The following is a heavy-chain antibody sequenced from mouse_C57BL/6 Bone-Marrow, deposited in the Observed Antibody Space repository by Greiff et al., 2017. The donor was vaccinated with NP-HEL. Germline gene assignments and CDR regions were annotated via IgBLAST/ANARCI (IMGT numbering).Heavy chain of an antibody. CDR2: ISNGGGST. V-gene: IGHV5-12*01. D-gene: IGHD2-2*01. Sequence: EVQVVESGGGLVQPGGSLKLSCAASGFTFSDYYMYWVRQTPEKRLEWVAYISNGGGSTYYPDTVKGRFTISRDNAKNTLYLQMSRLKSEDTAMYYCASRLPYYAMDYWGQGTSVTVSS. CDR3: ASRLPYYAMDY. J-gene: IGHJ4*01. CDR1: GFTFSDYY.